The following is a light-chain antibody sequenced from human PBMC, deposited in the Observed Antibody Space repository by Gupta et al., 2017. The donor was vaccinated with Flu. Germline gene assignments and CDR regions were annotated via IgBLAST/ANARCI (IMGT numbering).Light chain of an antibody. CDR3: GVWDDSLNGEV. J-gene: IGLJ3*02. CDR2: SNN. Sequence: SVLTQPPSVSGTPAQSVTISCSGSSSNIGTYNVKWYQQHPGAAPKLLIFSNNERTLEVPARISGSKSGTSASLAISGLQAEDEADYHCGVWDDSLNGEVFGGGTKLTVL. CDR1: SSNIGTYN. V-gene: IGLV1-44*01.